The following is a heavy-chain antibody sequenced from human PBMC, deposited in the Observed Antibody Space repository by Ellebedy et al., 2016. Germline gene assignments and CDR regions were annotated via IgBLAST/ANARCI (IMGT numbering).Heavy chain of an antibody. V-gene: IGHV3-30-3*01. CDR3: ARGDRYWYFDL. J-gene: IGHJ2*01. CDR1: GFTFSNYA. Sequence: GGSLRLSCAASGFTFSNYAMTWVRQAPGKGLEWVAVISYDGSNKYYADSVKGRFTISRDNSKNTLYLQMNSLRAEDTAVYYCARGDRYWYFDLWGRGTLVTVSS. CDR2: ISYDGSNK.